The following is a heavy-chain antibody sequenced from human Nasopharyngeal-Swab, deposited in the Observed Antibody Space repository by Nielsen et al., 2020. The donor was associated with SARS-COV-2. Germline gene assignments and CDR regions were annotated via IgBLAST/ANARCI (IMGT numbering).Heavy chain of an antibody. J-gene: IGHJ3*02. Sequence: GEALKISCAASGFTSSRYWMHWVRQVPGKGLVWVSRIINDETTTRYADSVKGRFTISRDNAKNTLYLQMNSLRAEDTAVYFCATGGRSAFEIWGQGTMVTVSS. CDR1: GFTSSRYW. CDR2: IINDETTT. D-gene: IGHD3-16*01. V-gene: IGHV3-74*01. CDR3: ATGGRSAFEI.